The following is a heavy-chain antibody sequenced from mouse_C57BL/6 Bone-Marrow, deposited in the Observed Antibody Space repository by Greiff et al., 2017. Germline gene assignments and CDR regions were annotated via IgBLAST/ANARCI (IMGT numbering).Heavy chain of an antibody. D-gene: IGHD2-10*01. J-gene: IGHJ2*01. CDR3: TAYYGNYVPYYFDY. CDR2: IDPEDGDT. Sequence: VQLQQSGAELVRPGASVKLSCTASGFNIKDYYMHWVKQRPEQGLEWIGRIDPEDGDTAYAPKFQGKATMTADTSSNTAYLQLSSLTSEDTAVYYCTAYYGNYVPYYFDYWGQGTTLTVSS. V-gene: IGHV14-1*01. CDR1: GFNIKDYY.